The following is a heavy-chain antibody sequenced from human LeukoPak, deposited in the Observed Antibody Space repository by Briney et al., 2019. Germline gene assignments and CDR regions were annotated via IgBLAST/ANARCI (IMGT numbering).Heavy chain of an antibody. D-gene: IGHD3-16*01. Sequence: ASVKVSCKASGYTFTGYYMHWVRQAPGQGLEWMGWINPNSGATNDAQKFHGRVTMTSDTSTSTAYMELRGLSFDDTAVYYCAKDGGGQSAAFDIWGQGTMVTVFS. J-gene: IGHJ3*02. CDR2: INPNSGAT. CDR3: AKDGGGQSAAFDI. CDR1: GYTFTGYY. V-gene: IGHV1-2*02.